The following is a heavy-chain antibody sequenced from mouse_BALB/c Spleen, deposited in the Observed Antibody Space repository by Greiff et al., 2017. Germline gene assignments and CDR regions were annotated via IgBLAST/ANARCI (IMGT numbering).Heavy chain of an antibody. V-gene: IGHV5-6-5*01. D-gene: IGHD6-5*01. J-gene: IGHJ4*01. CDR3: ARTAYRDAMDY. CDR1: GFTFSSYA. CDR2: ISSGGST. Sequence: EVNVVESGGGLVKPGGSLKLSCAASGFTFSSYAMSWVRQTPEKRLEWVASISSGGSTYYPDSVKGRFTISRDNARNILFLQMTSLRSEDTAMYYCARTAYRDAMDYWGQGTSVTVSS.